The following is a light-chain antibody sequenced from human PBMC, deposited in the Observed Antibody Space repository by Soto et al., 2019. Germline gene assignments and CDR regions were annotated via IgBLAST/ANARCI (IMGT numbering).Light chain of an antibody. CDR1: QSISSY. J-gene: IGKJ1*01. CDR2: AAS. Sequence: DIQMTQSPSSLSASVGDRVTITCRASQSISSYLNWYQHKPVKAPKLLIYAASSLQSGVPSRFSGSGSGTDFTLTVSSLQPEDFATYYCQQSYSTPRTFGQGTKVEVK. V-gene: IGKV1-39*01. CDR3: QQSYSTPRT.